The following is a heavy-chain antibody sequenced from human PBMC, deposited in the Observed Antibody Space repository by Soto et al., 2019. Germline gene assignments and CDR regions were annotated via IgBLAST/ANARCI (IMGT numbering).Heavy chain of an antibody. D-gene: IGHD3-9*01. J-gene: IGHJ4*02. CDR1: GFTISSYN. V-gene: IGHV3-48*02. CDR3: ARNHRHYDILTGLNLFDS. CDR2: ISSSSSTI. Sequence: EVQLVESGGGLVQPGGSLRLSCAASGFTISSYNMNWVRQAPGKGLEWVSYISSSSSTIYYADSVKGRFTISRDNAKNSLYLQMNSLRDEDTAVYYCARNHRHYDILTGLNLFDSWGQGTLVTVSS.